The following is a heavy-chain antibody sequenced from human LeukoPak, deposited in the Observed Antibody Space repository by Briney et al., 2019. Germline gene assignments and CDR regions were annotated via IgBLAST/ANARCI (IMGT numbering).Heavy chain of an antibody. D-gene: IGHD6-13*01. CDR2: IQPNSGDT. CDR3: ARVAAAGNYYDYYMDV. CDR1: GYTFSDYY. J-gene: IGHJ6*03. V-gene: IGHV1-2*02. Sequence: ASVKVSCKTSGYTFSDYYIHWRRQAPGQGLEWVGWIQPNSGDTDYAQKCQCRVTGTRDTSIITAYMGLGRLRSDDTAVYYCARVAAAGNYYDYYMDVWGKGSTVSVSS.